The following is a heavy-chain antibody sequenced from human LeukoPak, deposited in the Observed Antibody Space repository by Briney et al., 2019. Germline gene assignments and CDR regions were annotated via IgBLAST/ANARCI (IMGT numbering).Heavy chain of an antibody. Sequence: ASVKVSCEAFGYTFSSYGVTWVRQAPGQGLEWMGWISGYNGNANYAQKLQSRVTMTTDTSTSTAYMELKSLRSDDTAVYYCARRRDGGYDPTSDYWGQGTLVIVSP. V-gene: IGHV1-18*01. CDR3: ARRRDGGYDPTSDY. CDR2: ISGYNGNA. D-gene: IGHD5-12*01. CDR1: GYTFSSYG. J-gene: IGHJ4*02.